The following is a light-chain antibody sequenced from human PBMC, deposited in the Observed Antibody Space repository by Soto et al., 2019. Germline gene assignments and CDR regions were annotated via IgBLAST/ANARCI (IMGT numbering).Light chain of an antibody. CDR2: GVS. CDR1: SSDVGAYNY. CDR3: SSYTRSSTLV. V-gene: IGLV2-14*01. Sequence: QSALTQPASVSASPGQSITISCTGTSSDVGAYNYVSWHQQHPGKAPKLMIYGVSNRPSGVSNRFSGSKSGNTASLTISGLQAEDEADYYCSSYTRSSTLVFGGGTKLTVL. J-gene: IGLJ2*01.